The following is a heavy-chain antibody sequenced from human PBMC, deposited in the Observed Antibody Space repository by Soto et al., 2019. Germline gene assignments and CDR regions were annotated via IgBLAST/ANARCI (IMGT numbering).Heavy chain of an antibody. CDR3: ARQRLFDRPLYGMDV. D-gene: IGHD3-10*02. CDR2: IWYDGSNK. CDR1: GFTFSSYG. Sequence: PVGSLRLSCAASGFTFSSYGMHWVRQAPGKGLEWVAVIWYDGSNKYYADSVKGRFTISRDNSKNTLYLQMNSLRAEDTAVYYCARQRLFDRPLYGMDVWGQGTTVTVSS. J-gene: IGHJ6*02. V-gene: IGHV3-33*01.